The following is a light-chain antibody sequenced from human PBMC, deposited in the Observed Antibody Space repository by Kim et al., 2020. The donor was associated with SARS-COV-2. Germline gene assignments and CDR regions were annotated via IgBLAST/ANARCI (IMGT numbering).Light chain of an antibody. CDR1: QNINGW. J-gene: IGKJ2*04. Sequence: DIQMTQSPSSVSASVGDRVIITCRASQNINGWLAWYQQKPGKAPNLLIYSSSIMQSGVPSRFSGSASGTVFTLTIRSLQPEDFATYYCKQGNSRPRSFGGGTKLEI. CDR3: KQGNSRPRS. V-gene: IGKV1-12*01. CDR2: SSS.